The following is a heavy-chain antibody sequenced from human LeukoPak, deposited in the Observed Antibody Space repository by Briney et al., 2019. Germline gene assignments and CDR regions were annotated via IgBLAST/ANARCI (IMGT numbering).Heavy chain of an antibody. J-gene: IGHJ6*03. Sequence: SETLSLTCTVSGGSISSSSYYWGWIRQPPGKGLEWIGSIYYSGSTYYNPSLKSRVTMSVDMSKNQFSLKLSSVTAADTAVYYCARDKQQLIIPRVYYYYMDVWGKGTTVTISS. CDR1: GGSISSSSYY. V-gene: IGHV4-39*07. CDR3: ARDKQQLIIPRVYYYYMDV. D-gene: IGHD6-13*01. CDR2: IYYSGST.